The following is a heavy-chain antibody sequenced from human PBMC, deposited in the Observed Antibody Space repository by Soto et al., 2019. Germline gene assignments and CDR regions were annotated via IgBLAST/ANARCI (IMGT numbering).Heavy chain of an antibody. CDR2: INHSGST. V-gene: IGHV4-34*01. CDR3: ARVEGTTGTATKPFDY. J-gene: IGHJ4*02. CDR1: GGSFSGYY. Sequence: SETLSLTCAVYGGSFSGYYWSWIRQPPGKGLEWIGEINHSGSTNYNPSLKSRVTISVDTSKIQFSLKLSSVTAADTAVYYCARVEGTTGTATKPFDYWGQGTLVTVSS. D-gene: IGHD1-1*01.